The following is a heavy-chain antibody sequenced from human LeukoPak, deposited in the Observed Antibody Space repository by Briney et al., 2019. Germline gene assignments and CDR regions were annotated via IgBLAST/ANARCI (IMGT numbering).Heavy chain of an antibody. J-gene: IGHJ5*02. D-gene: IGHD3-3*01. Sequence: PSETLSLTXAVYGGSFSAYYWSWIRQPPGKGLEWIGEINHSGSTNYNPSLKSRVTISVDTSKNQFSLKLSSVTAADTAVYYCARVAVTIFGVVIIPDNWFDPWGQGTLVTVSS. V-gene: IGHV4-34*01. CDR2: INHSGST. CDR3: ARVAVTIFGVVIIPDNWFDP. CDR1: GGSFSAYY.